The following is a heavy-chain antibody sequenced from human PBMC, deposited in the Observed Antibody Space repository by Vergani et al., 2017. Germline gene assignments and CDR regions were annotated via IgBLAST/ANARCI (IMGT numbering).Heavy chain of an antibody. CDR3: ARQFWVAQGVGAFET. Sequence: QVQLQESGPGLVKPSETLSLTCTVSGGSISSYYWSWIRQPPGKGLEWIGYIFYSGTTYDNPSLRSRLTISVDTSQNQFSLKLRSVTAADTAVYYCARQFWVAQGVGAFETWGRGTEVSVSS. D-gene: IGHD3-16*01. CDR2: IFYSGTT. V-gene: IGHV4-59*08. J-gene: IGHJ3*02. CDR1: GGSISSYY.